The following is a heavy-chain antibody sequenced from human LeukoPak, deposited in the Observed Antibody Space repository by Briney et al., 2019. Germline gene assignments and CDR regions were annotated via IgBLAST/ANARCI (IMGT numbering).Heavy chain of an antibody. CDR2: IEPDGNNT. CDR3: ARYTSGFGY. D-gene: IGHD6-25*01. V-gene: IGHV3-74*01. CDR1: GFNFNSYT. Sequence: GGSLRLSCAASGFNFNSYTMHWVRLAPGKGLVWVSRIEPDGNNTGYTDSVKGRFTISRDNAKNTLYLQMNSLRAEDTAVYFCARYTSGFGYWGQGALVTVSS. J-gene: IGHJ4*02.